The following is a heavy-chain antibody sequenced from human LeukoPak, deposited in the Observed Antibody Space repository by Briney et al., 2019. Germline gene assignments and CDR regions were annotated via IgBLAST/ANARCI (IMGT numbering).Heavy chain of an antibody. J-gene: IGHJ6*03. D-gene: IGHD3-22*01. V-gene: IGHV1-18*01. CDR1: GYTFTSYG. CDR3: ARCNYYDSSGYLGDYYYYYYMDV. Sequence: ASVKVSCKASGYTFTSYGNSWVRQAPGQGLEWMGWISAYNGNTNYAQKLQGRVTMTTDTSTSTAYMELRSLRSDDTAVYYCARCNYYDSSGYLGDYYYYYYMDVWGKGTTVTVSS. CDR2: ISAYNGNT.